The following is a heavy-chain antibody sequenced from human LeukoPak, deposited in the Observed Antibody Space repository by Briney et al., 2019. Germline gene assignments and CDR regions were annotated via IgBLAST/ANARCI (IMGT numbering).Heavy chain of an antibody. CDR3: ARDRGVPAAGMDV. Sequence: GGSLRLSCAASGFTFSSYWMSWVRQAPGKGLEWVANIKQEGGGKYYVDSVKGRFTIPRDNAKNTLYLQMNSLRAEDTAVYYCARDRGVPAAGMDVSNKQTTATVSS. CDR1: GFTFSSYW. J-gene: IGHJ6*04. CDR2: IKQEGGGK. D-gene: IGHD2-2*01. V-gene: IGHV3-7*03.